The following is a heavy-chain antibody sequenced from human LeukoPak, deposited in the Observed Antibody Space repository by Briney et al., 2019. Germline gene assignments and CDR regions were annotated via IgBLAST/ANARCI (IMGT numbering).Heavy chain of an antibody. CDR3: ARHDPSRSGWYGYFDY. V-gene: IGHV4-59*08. Sequence: SSETLSLTCTVSGGSISSYYWSWIRQPPGKGLEWTGYIYYSGSTNYNPSLKSRVTISVDTSKNQFSLKLSSVTAADTAVYYCARHDPSRSGWYGYFDYWGQGTLVTVSS. CDR2: IYYSGST. J-gene: IGHJ4*02. D-gene: IGHD6-19*01. CDR1: GGSISSYY.